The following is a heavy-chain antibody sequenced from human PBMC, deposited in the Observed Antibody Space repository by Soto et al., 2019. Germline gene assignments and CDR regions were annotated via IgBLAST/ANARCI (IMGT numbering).Heavy chain of an antibody. V-gene: IGHV1-2*02. Sequence: ASVKVSCKASGYTFVAYYVFWVRQAPGHGLEWMGWINPKTGDTNYAQNFQGRVTMTRDTSVTTAYMELSRLTSDDTALYYCARQLAYCGGDCYTEPIAYWGQGTQVTVSS. J-gene: IGHJ4*02. CDR1: GYTFVAYY. D-gene: IGHD2-21*02. CDR3: ARQLAYCGGDCYTEPIAY. CDR2: INPKTGDT.